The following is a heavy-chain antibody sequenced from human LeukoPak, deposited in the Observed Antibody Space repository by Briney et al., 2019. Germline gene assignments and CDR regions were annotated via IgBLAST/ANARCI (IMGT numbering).Heavy chain of an antibody. CDR1: GGSISSYY. D-gene: IGHD2-15*01. CDR3: AREEGVAVDAPRALYGMDV. Sequence: SETPSLTCTVSGGSISSYYWSWIRQPPGKGLEWIGYIYYSGSTNYNPSLKSRVTISVDTSKNQFSLKLSSVTAADTAVYYCAREEGVAVDAPRALYGMDVWGQGTTVTVSS. V-gene: IGHV4-59*01. CDR2: IYYSGST. J-gene: IGHJ6*02.